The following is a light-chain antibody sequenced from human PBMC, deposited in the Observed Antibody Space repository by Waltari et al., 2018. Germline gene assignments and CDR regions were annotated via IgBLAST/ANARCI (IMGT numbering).Light chain of an antibody. CDR1: QSVSSN. V-gene: IGKV3-15*01. J-gene: IGKJ1*01. Sequence: EIVMTQSPATLSVSPGERATLSCRARQSVSSNLARYQQKPGQSPRLLIYAASTRATGIPARFSGSGSGTEFTLTISSMQSEDFAVYCCQQYDNWPKTFGQGTKVEIK. CDR2: AAS. CDR3: QQYDNWPKT.